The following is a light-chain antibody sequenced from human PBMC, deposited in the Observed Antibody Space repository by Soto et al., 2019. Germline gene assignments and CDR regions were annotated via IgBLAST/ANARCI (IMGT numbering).Light chain of an antibody. CDR2: GAS. CDR3: QQRSNWPKT. CDR1: QLISTAY. V-gene: IGKV3-11*01. Sequence: EIVMTQSPAALSVSPGERATLSCRASQLISTAYIAWYQQIPGQAPRLLTYGASTRATGIPARFSGSGSGTGFTLTISSLEPEDFAVYYCQQRSNWPKTFGGGTKVDIK. J-gene: IGKJ4*01.